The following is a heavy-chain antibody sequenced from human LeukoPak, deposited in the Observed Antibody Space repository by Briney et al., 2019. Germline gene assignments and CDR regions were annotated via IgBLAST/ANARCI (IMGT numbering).Heavy chain of an antibody. CDR1: GGSISSGSYS. V-gene: IGHV4-61*02. D-gene: IGHD3-22*01. J-gene: IGHJ4*02. Sequence: SETLSLTCTVSGGSISSGSYSWNWIRQPAGKGLEWIGRIYTSGSTNYNPSLKSRVTISVDTSKSQFSLKLSSVTAADTAVYYCARDQADYYDTSGYSHWGQGTLVTVSS. CDR2: IYTSGST. CDR3: ARDQADYYDTSGYSH.